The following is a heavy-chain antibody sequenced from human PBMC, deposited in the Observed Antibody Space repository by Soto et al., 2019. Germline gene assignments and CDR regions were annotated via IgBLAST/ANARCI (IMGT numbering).Heavy chain of an antibody. CDR1: GGSISGTSYS. J-gene: IGHJ4*02. Sequence: SETLSLTFTVSGGSISGTSYSWGCIRQPPGKGLDWIGSIYYSGSTYYDPALKSRVTISVYTSKNQFSLELKSVTAADTAVYYRARRCSSTSCYLGTYDFWGQGTLVTVSS. CDR2: IYYSGST. CDR3: ARRCSSTSCYLGTYDF. D-gene: IGHD2-2*01. V-gene: IGHV4-39*01.